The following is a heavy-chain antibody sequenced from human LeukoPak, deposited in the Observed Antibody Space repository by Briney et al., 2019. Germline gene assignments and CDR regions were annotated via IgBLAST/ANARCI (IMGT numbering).Heavy chain of an antibody. CDR2: IYYSGST. D-gene: IGHD2/OR15-2a*01. V-gene: IGHV4-28*01. CDR1: GYSISSSNW. Sequence: TPSETLSLTCAVSGYSISSSNWWGWIRQPPGKGLEWIGYIYYSGSTYYNPSLKSRVTMSVDTSKNQFPLKLSSVTAVDAAVYYCARSQYYGRTGMDVWGQGTTVTVSS. J-gene: IGHJ6*02. CDR3: ARSQYYGRTGMDV.